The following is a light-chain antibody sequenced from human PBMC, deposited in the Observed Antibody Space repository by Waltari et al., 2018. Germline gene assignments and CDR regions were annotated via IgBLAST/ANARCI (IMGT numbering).Light chain of an antibody. CDR2: DVS. CDR1: SNDVGGYNA. CDR3: SSQSSNNVVL. Sequence: QSALTQPASVSGSPGQSVTIFCTGTSNDVGGYNAVSWYQEHPGQATRVIIYDVSDGPSGVSARFSGSKSVNSASLTSSGLQAEDEADYYCSSQSSNNVVLFGGGTKLTVL. J-gene: IGLJ2*01. V-gene: IGLV2-14*01.